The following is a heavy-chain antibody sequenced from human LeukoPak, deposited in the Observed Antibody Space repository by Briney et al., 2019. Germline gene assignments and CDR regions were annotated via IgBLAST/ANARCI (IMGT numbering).Heavy chain of an antibody. D-gene: IGHD5-12*01. CDR3: AKGLFSAFDKYLDS. J-gene: IGHJ4*02. CDR2: ISATSSDI. V-gene: IGHV3-21*04. Sequence: GGSLRLSCAASGFDFESYTMTWVRQAPGKGLEWVSLISATSSDINYAESVRGRFTITRDNAKNSLFLQMDSLRVEDTAIYYCAKGLFSAFDKYLDSWGQGTRVTVSS. CDR1: GFDFESYT.